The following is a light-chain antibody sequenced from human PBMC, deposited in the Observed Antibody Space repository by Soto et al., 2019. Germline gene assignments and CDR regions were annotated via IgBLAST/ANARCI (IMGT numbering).Light chain of an antibody. CDR3: QQSYTSPRM. CDR2: DAS. Sequence: DIQMTQSPSTLSASVGDRVTITCRASQSISSWLAWYQQKPGRAPKLLIYDASSLESGVPSRFSGSGSGTEFTLTISSLQPDDFATYYCQQSYTSPRMFGQGTKVDIK. CDR1: QSISSW. V-gene: IGKV1-5*01. J-gene: IGKJ1*01.